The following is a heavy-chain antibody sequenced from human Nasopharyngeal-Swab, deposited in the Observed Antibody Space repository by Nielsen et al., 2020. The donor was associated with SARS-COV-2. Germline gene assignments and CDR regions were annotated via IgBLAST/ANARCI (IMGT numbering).Heavy chain of an antibody. CDR2: IKQDGSEK. Sequence: GESLKISCAASGFTFSSYWMSWVRQAPGKGLEWVANIKQDGSEKYYVDSVKGRFTISRDNAKNSLYLQMNSLRVEDTAVYYCAREGYDFWSGYPARSYYYYGMDVWGQGTTVTVSS. J-gene: IGHJ6*02. D-gene: IGHD3-3*01. CDR1: GFTFSSYW. V-gene: IGHV3-7*01. CDR3: AREGYDFWSGYPARSYYYYGMDV.